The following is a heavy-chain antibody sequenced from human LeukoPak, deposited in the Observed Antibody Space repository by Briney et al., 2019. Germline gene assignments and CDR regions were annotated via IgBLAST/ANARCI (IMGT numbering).Heavy chain of an antibody. J-gene: IGHJ6*02. D-gene: IGHD1-26*01. CDR1: GYAFAVYY. CDR3: ARGGSYPIKDYYYYYGMDV. Sequence: ASVKVSCKASGYAFAVYYVHWVRQAPGQGLEWMGWVNPNSGGTNYAQKFQGRVTMTRDSSISTAYMELIRLTSDDTAVYYCARGGSYPIKDYYYYYGMDVWGQGTTVTVSS. V-gene: IGHV1-2*02. CDR2: VNPNSGGT.